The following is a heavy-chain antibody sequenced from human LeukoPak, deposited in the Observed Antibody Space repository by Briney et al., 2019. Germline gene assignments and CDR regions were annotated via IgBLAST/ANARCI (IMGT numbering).Heavy chain of an antibody. CDR3: ARDVRGRAPLKLGMKWFDP. V-gene: IGHV3-11*01. D-gene: IGHD7-27*01. Sequence: GGSLRLSCAASGFTFSDYYMSWIRLVPGKGLEWLAYISDSGDTTRSADSVTGRFTISRDNAKNSVFLQMNSLRADDSGVYYCARDVRGRAPLKLGMKWFDPWGQGTRVTVSS. J-gene: IGHJ5*02. CDR2: ISDSGDTT. CDR1: GFTFSDYY.